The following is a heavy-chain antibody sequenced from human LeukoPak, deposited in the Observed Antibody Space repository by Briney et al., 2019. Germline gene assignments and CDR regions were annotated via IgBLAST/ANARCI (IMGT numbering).Heavy chain of an antibody. J-gene: IGHJ4*02. D-gene: IGHD6-13*01. Sequence: PSQTLSLTCTVSGGSISSGGHYWTWIRQHPGKGLEWIGSIYDSRLTYYSPSLKSPVSISVDSSENQLSLKLNSVTAADTAVYYCAGGFDSSKMAYWGQGTLVTVSS. CDR1: GGSISSGGHY. V-gene: IGHV4-31*01. CDR3: AGGFDSSKMAY. CDR2: IYDSRLT.